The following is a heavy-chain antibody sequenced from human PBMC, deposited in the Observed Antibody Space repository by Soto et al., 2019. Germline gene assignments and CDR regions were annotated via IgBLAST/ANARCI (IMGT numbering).Heavy chain of an antibody. Sequence: PSETLSLTCTVSGGAINSTVYYWGWIRHPPGKGLEWIGSSNYGGPTYYSPSPQSRVTISLDTAKNHFSLNLRSVTAADTAVYYCARHGAYSTSVYYYYGMDVWGQGTTVTVSS. CDR2: SNYGGPT. J-gene: IGHJ6*02. D-gene: IGHD6-13*01. V-gene: IGHV4-39*01. CDR3: ARHGAYSTSVYYYYGMDV. CDR1: GGAINSTVYY.